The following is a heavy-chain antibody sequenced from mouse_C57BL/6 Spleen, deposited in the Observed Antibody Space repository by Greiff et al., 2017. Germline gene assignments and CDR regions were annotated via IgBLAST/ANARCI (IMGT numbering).Heavy chain of an antibody. J-gene: IGHJ2*01. CDR2: INPNNGGT. CDR3: ARGGYYYGSSLDY. CDR1: GYTFTDYY. V-gene: IGHV1-26*01. D-gene: IGHD1-1*01. Sequence: EVQLQQSGPELVKPGASVKISCKASGYTFTDYYMNWVKQSHGKSLEWIGDINPNNGGTSYNQKFKGKATLTVDKSSSTAYMELRSLTSEDSAVYYCARGGYYYGSSLDYWGQGTTLTVSS.